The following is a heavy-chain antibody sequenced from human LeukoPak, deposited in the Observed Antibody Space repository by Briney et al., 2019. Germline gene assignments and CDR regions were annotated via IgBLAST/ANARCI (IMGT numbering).Heavy chain of an antibody. V-gene: IGHV1-24*01. Sequence: ASVKVSCKVSGYALTELSMHWVRQAPGKGLEWMGGLDPEDGETIYVQKFQGRVTMTEDTSTDTAYMELSSLRSEDTAVYYCATDQGQFRDPSFTYWGQGTLVTVSS. CDR1: GYALTELS. CDR3: ATDQGQFRDPSFTY. D-gene: IGHD5-24*01. CDR2: LDPEDGET. J-gene: IGHJ4*02.